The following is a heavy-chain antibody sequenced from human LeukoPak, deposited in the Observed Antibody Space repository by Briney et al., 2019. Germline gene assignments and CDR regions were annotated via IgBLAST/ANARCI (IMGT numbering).Heavy chain of an antibody. CDR2: IYYSGST. D-gene: IGHD3-9*01. J-gene: IGHJ3*02. V-gene: IGHV4-34*01. Sequence: SETLSLTCAVYGGSFSGYYWGWIRQPPGKGLEWIGSIYYSGSTYYNPSLKSRVTISVDTSKNQFSLKLSSVTAADTAVYYCARGETYYDILTGQDAFDIWGQGTMVTVSS. CDR3: ARGETYYDILTGQDAFDI. CDR1: GGSFSGYY.